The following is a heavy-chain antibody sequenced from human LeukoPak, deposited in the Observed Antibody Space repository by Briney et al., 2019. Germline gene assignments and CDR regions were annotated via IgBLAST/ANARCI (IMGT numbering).Heavy chain of an antibody. CDR2: ISYDGSNK. V-gene: IGHV3-30*18. D-gene: IGHD6-13*01. J-gene: IGHJ4*02. CDR3: AKARGSNWPFDY. CDR1: GFTFSSYG. Sequence: GGSLRLSCAASGFTFSSYGMHWVRQAPGKGLEWVAVISYDGSNKYYADSVKGRFTISRDNSKNSLFLQMSSLRAEDTAVYHCAKARGSNWPFDYWGQGTLVTVSS.